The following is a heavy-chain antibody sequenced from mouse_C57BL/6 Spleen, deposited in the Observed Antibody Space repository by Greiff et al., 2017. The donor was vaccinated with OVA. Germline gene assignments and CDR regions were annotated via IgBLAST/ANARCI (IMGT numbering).Heavy chain of an antibody. CDR3: ARGDGFPPFDY. CDR1: GYSITSGYY. Sequence: EVQLKESGPGLVKPSQSLSLTCSVTGYSITSGYYWNWIRQFPGNKLEWMGYISYDGSNNYNPSLKNRISITRDTSKNQFFLKLNSVTTEDTATYYCARGDGFPPFDYWGQGTTLTVSS. J-gene: IGHJ2*01. V-gene: IGHV3-6*01. D-gene: IGHD2-3*01. CDR2: ISYDGSN.